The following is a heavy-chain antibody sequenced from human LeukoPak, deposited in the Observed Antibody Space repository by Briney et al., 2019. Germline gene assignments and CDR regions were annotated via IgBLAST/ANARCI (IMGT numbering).Heavy chain of an antibody. J-gene: IGHJ6*04. V-gene: IGHV1-69*13. Sequence: SVKVSCKASGGTFSSYAISWVRQAPGQGLEWMGGIIPIFGTANYAQKFQGRVTITADESTSTAYMELSSLRSEDTAVYYCAISGGPYYDILTGYSTNHYYYGMDVWGKGTTVTVSS. D-gene: IGHD3-9*01. CDR1: GGTFSSYA. CDR2: IIPIFGTA. CDR3: AISGGPYYDILTGYSTNHYYYGMDV.